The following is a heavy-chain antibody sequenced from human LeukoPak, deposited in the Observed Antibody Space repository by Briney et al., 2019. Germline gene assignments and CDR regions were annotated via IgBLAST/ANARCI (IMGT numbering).Heavy chain of an antibody. CDR3: ARESTAGYNSSWYGFRN. V-gene: IGHV3-7*01. CDR1: GFTFSGYW. D-gene: IGHD6-13*01. CDR2: INQDGSEK. Sequence: GGPLRLSCAASGFTFSGYWMSWVRQAPGKGLEWVANINQDGSEKYYVDSVKGRFPISRDNAKNSLFLQMGSLRVEDTAVYYCARESTAGYNSSWYGFRNWGQGTLVSVSS. J-gene: IGHJ1*01.